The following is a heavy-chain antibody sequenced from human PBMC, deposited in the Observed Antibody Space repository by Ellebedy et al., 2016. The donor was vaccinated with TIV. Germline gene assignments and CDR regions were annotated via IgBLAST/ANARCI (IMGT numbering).Heavy chain of an antibody. CDR3: AVFTTGREDWFDP. Sequence: AASVKVSCKASGYTFTGYYIHWVRQAPGEGLEWMGSMNPDSGDTNFAQSFQGRVTMTRDTSISTAYLELSRLETDDTAVYYCAVFTTGREDWFDPWGQGTLVTVSS. J-gene: IGHJ5*02. CDR1: GYTFTGYY. V-gene: IGHV1-2*02. CDR2: MNPDSGDT. D-gene: IGHD4-11*01.